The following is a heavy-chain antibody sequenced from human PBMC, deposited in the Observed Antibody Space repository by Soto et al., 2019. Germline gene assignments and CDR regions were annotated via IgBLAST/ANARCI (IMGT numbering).Heavy chain of an antibody. V-gene: IGHV4-34*01. CDR3: ARERAITIFGVVINPHYGMDV. CDR2: IKDRGTT. J-gene: IGHJ6*02. Sequence: PSETLSLTCAVYCGSFSSYSWTWIRQPPGQGLEWIGEIKDRGTTNYNPSLKMRVTISVDTSKNQVSLKLRSVTAADTAVYYCARERAITIFGVVINPHYGMDVWGQGTTVTVSS. D-gene: IGHD3-3*01. CDR1: CGSFSSYS.